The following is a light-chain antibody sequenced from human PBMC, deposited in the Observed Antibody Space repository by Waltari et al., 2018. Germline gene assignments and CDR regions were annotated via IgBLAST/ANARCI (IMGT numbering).Light chain of an antibody. J-gene: IGLJ2*01. Sequence: QSALTQPASVSGSPGQSITISCTGTSSDVGAYNSVSWYQQHPGKAPKLLVYEVSNRPSGVSNRFSGSKSGNTASLTISGLQAEDEADYYCNSYTSSSTQLFGGGTKLTVL. CDR2: EVS. CDR1: SSDVGAYNS. CDR3: NSYTSSSTQL. V-gene: IGLV2-14*01.